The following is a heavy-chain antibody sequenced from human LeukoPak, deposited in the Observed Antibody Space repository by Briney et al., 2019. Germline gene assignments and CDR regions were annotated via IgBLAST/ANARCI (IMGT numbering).Heavy chain of an antibody. CDR1: GYTFTSYD. D-gene: IGHD2-15*01. J-gene: IGHJ4*02. CDR3: ARERAVVAANDY. CDR2: ISAYNGNT. V-gene: IGHV1-18*01. Sequence: ASVKVSCKASGYTFTSYDINWVRQAPGQGLEWVGWISAYNGNTNYAQKLQGRVTMTTDTSTSTAYMELRSLRSDDTAVYYCARERAVVAANDYWGQGTQVTVSS.